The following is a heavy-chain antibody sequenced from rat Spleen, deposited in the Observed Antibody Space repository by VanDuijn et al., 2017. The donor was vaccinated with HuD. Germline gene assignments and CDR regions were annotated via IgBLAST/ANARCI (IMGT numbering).Heavy chain of an antibody. V-gene: IGHV5-19*01. D-gene: IGHD1-12*02. J-gene: IGHJ1*01. CDR1: GFTFSNYG. CDR2: IIYDGSST. Sequence: EVQLVESGGGLVQPGRSLKLSCAASGFTFSNYGMHWIRQAPTKGLEWVATIIYDGSSTYYRDSVKGRFTISRENAKSTLYLQMDSLRSEDTATYYCAKDRRSPYYYDGTYYYVNWYFDFWGPGTMVTVSS. CDR3: AKDRRSPYYYDGTYYYVNWYFDF.